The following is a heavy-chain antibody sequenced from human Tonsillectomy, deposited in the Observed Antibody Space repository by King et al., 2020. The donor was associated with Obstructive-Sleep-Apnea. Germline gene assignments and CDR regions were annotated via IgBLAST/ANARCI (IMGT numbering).Heavy chain of an antibody. V-gene: IGHV4-31*03. J-gene: IGHJ4*02. CDR2: FSYNGKT. D-gene: IGHD4-11*01. CDR1: GASVGSGNYY. Sequence: QLQESGPGLVKPSQPLSLTCTVSGASVGSGNYYWGWIRQHPGKGLEWIGCFSYNGKTYYNPSLQTRVSITLDTAENQFSLKVNSVTAADTAIYYCARTTDYIAYEAYWGQGTLVTVSS. CDR3: ARTTDYIAYEAY.